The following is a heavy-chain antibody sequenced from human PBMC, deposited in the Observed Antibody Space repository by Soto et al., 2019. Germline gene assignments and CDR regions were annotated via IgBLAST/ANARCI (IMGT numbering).Heavy chain of an antibody. CDR1: GFTFSSYA. V-gene: IGHV3-23*01. CDR2: ISGSGGST. CDR3: AKVHSSGWRGNYYYGMDV. J-gene: IGHJ6*02. D-gene: IGHD6-19*01. Sequence: GGSLRLSCAASGFTFSSYAMSWVRQAPGKGLEWVSAISGSGGSTYYADSVKGRFTISRDNSKNTLYLQMNSLRAEDTAVYYCAKVHSSGWRGNYYYGMDVWGHGTTGTAP.